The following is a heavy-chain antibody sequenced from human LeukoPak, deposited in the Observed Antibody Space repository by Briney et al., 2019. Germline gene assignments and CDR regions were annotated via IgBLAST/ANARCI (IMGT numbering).Heavy chain of an antibody. Sequence: AGGSLRLSCAASGFTFSSYSMNWVRQAPGKGLEWVSSISSSSSYIYYADSMKGRFTISRDNAKNSLYLQMNSLRAEDTAVYYCARGYGDYDFDYWGQGTLVTVSS. CDR1: GFTFSSYS. D-gene: IGHD4-17*01. J-gene: IGHJ4*02. CDR3: ARGYGDYDFDY. CDR2: ISSSSSYI. V-gene: IGHV3-21*01.